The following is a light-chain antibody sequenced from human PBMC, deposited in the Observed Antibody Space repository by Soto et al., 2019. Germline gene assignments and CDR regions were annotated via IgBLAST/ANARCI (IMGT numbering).Light chain of an antibody. CDR3: QHYNSYSEA. CDR2: KAS. Sequence: DIQMTQPPSTLSGSVGDRVTITCRASQTISSWLAWYQQKPGKAPKPLIYKASTLKSGAPSRFSGSGSGTEFTLTISSLQPDDFATYYCQHYNSYSEALGQGTKV. V-gene: IGKV1-5*03. J-gene: IGKJ1*01. CDR1: QTISSW.